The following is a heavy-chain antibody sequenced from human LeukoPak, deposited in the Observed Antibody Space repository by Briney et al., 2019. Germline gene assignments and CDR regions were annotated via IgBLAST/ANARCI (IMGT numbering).Heavy chain of an antibody. D-gene: IGHD1-1*01. CDR1: GFTFSNYY. V-gene: IGHV3-30*18. Sequence: PGGSLRLSCAASGFTFSNYYMHWGRQAPGKGLEWVAVISDDGNRKYYADSVQGRLTISRDNSKNTLYLQMNSLRAEDTAVYFCVKDLSGYWTFDYWGQGTLVTVSS. CDR2: ISDDGNRK. J-gene: IGHJ4*02. CDR3: VKDLSGYWTFDY.